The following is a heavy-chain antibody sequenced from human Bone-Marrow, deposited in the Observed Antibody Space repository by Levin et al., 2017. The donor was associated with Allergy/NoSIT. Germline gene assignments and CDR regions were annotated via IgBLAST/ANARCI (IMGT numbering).Heavy chain of an antibody. Sequence: PGGSLRLSCTVSGDSISSSTDYWGWIRQPPGKGLEWIASIYNSGIMYHNPSLQSRVTISVETSKNQFSLRVHSTTAADTAVYYCSRAPGFASSWFDSWGQGTLVTVSS. D-gene: IGHD6-13*01. CDR2: IYNSGIM. CDR1: GDSISSSTDY. V-gene: IGHV4-39*07. CDR3: SRAPGFASSWFDS. J-gene: IGHJ5*01.